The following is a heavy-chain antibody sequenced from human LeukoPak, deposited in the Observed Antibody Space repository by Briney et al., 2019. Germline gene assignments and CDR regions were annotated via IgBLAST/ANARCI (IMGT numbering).Heavy chain of an antibody. J-gene: IGHJ4*02. V-gene: IGHV3-23*01. D-gene: IGHD4-17*01. CDR1: GFTFSSYP. CDR2: ISGSGGST. Sequence: GGSLRLSCAAPGFTFSSYPMSWVRQAPGKGLKWVSAISGSGGSTYYADSVKGRFTISRDNAKNSLYLQMNSLRAEDTAVYYCARDYGGYFDYWGQGTLVTVSS. CDR3: ARDYGGYFDY.